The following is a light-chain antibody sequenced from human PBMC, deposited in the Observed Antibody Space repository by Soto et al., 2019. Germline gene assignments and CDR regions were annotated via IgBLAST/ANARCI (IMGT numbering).Light chain of an antibody. CDR1: QSVSSY. CDR2: DAS. CDR3: QQRGNWPPT. V-gene: IGKV3-11*01. J-gene: IGKJ2*01. Sequence: EIVLTQSPATLSLSPGERATLSCRASQSVSSYLAWYQQKPGQAPRLLIYDASTRATGIPARFSGSGSGTDFTLTISSLEPEDFAFYYCQQRGNWPPTFGQGTKLEIK.